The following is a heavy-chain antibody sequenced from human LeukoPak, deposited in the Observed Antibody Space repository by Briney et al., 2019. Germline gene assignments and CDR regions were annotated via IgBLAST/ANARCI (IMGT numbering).Heavy chain of an antibody. Sequence: SETLSLTCAVYGGSFSGYYRSWIRQPPGKGLEWIGEINHSGSTNYNPSLKSRVTISVDTSKNQFSLKLSSVTAADTAVYYCARGYYYDSSGYEKPPFDYWGQGTLVTVSS. CDR1: GGSFSGYY. V-gene: IGHV4-34*01. J-gene: IGHJ4*02. CDR3: ARGYYYDSSGYEKPPFDY. D-gene: IGHD3-22*01. CDR2: INHSGST.